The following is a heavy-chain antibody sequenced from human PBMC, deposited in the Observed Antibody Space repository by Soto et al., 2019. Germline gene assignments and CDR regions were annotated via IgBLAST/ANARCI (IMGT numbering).Heavy chain of an antibody. J-gene: IGHJ4*02. CDR2: ISSNGDST. Sequence: GGSLRLSYAASGFSFSSHAMHWVRQAPGKGLEYVSAISSNGDSTYYANSVKGRFTISRDNSKNTLYLQMGSLRAEDMAVYYCARDPYSSGWFSYYDSWGQGTLVTVS. CDR3: ARDPYSSGWFSYYDS. CDR1: GFSFSSHA. V-gene: IGHV3-64*01. D-gene: IGHD6-19*01.